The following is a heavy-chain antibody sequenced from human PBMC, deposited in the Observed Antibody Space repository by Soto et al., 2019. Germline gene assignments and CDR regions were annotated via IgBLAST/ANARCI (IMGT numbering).Heavy chain of an antibody. CDR1: GGSISSSNW. V-gene: IGHV4-4*02. D-gene: IGHD6-13*01. CDR3: ARAAMGGSSWPFDY. Sequence: QVQLQESGPGLVKPSGTLSLTCAVSGGSISSSNWWSWVRQPPGKGLEWIGEIYHSGSTNYNPSLKSRVTISANKSTNQFSLKLSSGTAADTAVYYCARAAMGGSSWPFDYWGQGTLVTVSS. CDR2: IYHSGST. J-gene: IGHJ4*02.